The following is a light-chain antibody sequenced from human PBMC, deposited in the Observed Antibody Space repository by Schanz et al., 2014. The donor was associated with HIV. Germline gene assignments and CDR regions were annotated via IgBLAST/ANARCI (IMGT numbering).Light chain of an antibody. CDR1: RSVNSN. V-gene: IGKV3-15*01. CDR3: QQRSNWPPLT. CDR2: RAS. Sequence: EIVMTQSPVTLSVSPGERVTLSCRASRSVNSNLAWYQQKPGQAPRLLIYRASTRATGIPARFSGSGSGTDFTLTISSLEPEDFAVYYCQQRSNWPPLTFGGGTKVEIK. J-gene: IGKJ4*01.